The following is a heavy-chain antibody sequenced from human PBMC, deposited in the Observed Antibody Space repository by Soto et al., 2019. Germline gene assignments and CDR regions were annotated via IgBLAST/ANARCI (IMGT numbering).Heavy chain of an antibody. D-gene: IGHD3-3*01. CDR3: ARGSPITIFGVVITNWFDP. J-gene: IGHJ5*02. Sequence: PSETLSLICTVSGGSISSYYWSWIRQPAGKGLEWIGRIYTSGSTNYNPSLKSRVTMSVDTSKNQFSLKLSSVTAADTAVYYCARGSPITIFGVVITNWFDPWGQGTLVTVSS. CDR1: GGSISSYY. CDR2: IYTSGST. V-gene: IGHV4-4*07.